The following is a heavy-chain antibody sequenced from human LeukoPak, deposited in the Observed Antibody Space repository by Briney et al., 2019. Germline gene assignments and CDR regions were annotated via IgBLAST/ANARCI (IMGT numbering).Heavy chain of an antibody. V-gene: IGHV4-59*01. Sequence: SETLSLTCTVSGASISSNSWSWIRQAPGKGLEWIGYIYYRGSTSYSPSLKSRITISVDTSKNQFSLNLRSVTAADTAVYYCARVFCSSSSCYAIDYRGLGTLVTVSS. CDR1: GASISSNS. J-gene: IGHJ4*02. D-gene: IGHD2-2*01. CDR3: ARVFCSSSSCYAIDY. CDR2: IYYRGST.